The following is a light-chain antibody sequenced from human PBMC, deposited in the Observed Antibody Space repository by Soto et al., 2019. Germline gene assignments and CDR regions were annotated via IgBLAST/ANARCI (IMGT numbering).Light chain of an antibody. CDR2: DVS. V-gene: IGLV2-11*01. J-gene: IGLJ1*01. CDR3: CSYAGSYTYV. Sequence: QAVLAPPLSVSGSPGQSVAISCTGTSSDVGGYNYVSWYQQHPGKAPKLMIYDVSKRPSGVPDRFSGSKSGNTASPTISGLQAEDEADYYCCSYAGSYTYVFGTGTKVTVL. CDR1: SSDVGGYNY.